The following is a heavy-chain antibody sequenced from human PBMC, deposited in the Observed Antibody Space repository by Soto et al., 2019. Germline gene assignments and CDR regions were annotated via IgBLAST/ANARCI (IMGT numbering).Heavy chain of an antibody. J-gene: IGHJ4*02. V-gene: IGHV1-69*05. D-gene: IGHD4-17*01. Sequence: QVQLVQSAAEVKRPGSSVKVSCKASGGTFSNHVINWVRQAPGQGLEWMGEIIPIFGTTNSARDFQGRVTVTSEETTTTAYMGLSSLRAEDTAVYYCATEQTRVGTYGGNSLDSWGQGTLVTVSS. CDR3: ATEQTRVGTYGGNSLDS. CDR2: IIPIFGTT. CDR1: GGTFSNHV.